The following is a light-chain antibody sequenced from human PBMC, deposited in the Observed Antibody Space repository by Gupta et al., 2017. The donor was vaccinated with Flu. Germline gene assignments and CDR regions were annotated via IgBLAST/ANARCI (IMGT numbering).Light chain of an antibody. CDR1: QSIDRS. J-gene: IGKJ2*01. CDR2: STS. CDR3: RQIDSAPQR. V-gene: IGKV1-39*01. Sequence: DIQMTQSPSSLSASVGDRVTITCRASQSIDRSLNWYQHKPGEPPKLLISSTSTLRSGVPSRFSGSGSGTDFTLTISRLQPEDFATYYCRQIDSAPQRFGQGTKLEIK.